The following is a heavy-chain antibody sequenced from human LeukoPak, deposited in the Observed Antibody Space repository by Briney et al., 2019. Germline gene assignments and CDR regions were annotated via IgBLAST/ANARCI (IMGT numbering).Heavy chain of an antibody. V-gene: IGHV3-53*01. CDR3: AKDPGYSSGVDAFDI. CDR2: IYSGGST. D-gene: IGHD6-19*01. CDR1: GFTVSSNY. Sequence: GGSLRLSCAASGFTVSSNYMSWVRQAPGKGLEWVSVIYSGGSTYYADSVKGRFTISRDNSKNTLYLQMNSLRAEDTAVYYCAKDPGYSSGVDAFDIWGQGTMVTVSS. J-gene: IGHJ3*02.